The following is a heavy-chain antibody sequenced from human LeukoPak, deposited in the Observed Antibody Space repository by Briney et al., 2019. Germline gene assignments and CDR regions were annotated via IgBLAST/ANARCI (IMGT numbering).Heavy chain of an antibody. CDR1: GYTLNGLS. CDR3: ATDPRTGVNCDC. D-gene: IGHD7-27*01. V-gene: IGHV1-24*01. Sequence: GASVKLSCKGSGYTLNGLSIHRVRQAPGKGLEWMGGFDTEDSETIYAQKLHGRVTMTEHTSTATAYMELSSLRSDDTAVYYCATDPRTGVNCDCWGQGTLVTVSS. J-gene: IGHJ4*02. CDR2: FDTEDSET.